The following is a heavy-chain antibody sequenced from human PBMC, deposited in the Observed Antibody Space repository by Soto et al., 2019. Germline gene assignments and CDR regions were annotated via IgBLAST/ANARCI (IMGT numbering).Heavy chain of an antibody. V-gene: IGHV3-23*01. CDR2: ISGSGGSA. CDR3: AKGLQFLEWLFDY. Sequence: GGSLRLSCAVSGFTFNTYGMSWVRQPPGKGLEWVSSISGSGGSAYYADSVKGRLTISRDNSKNTLYLQMNSLRAEDTAVYYCAKGLQFLEWLFDYWGQGTLVTVSS. J-gene: IGHJ4*02. D-gene: IGHD3-3*01. CDR1: GFTFNTYG.